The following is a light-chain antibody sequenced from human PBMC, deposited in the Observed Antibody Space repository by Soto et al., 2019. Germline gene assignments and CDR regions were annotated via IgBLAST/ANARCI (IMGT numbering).Light chain of an antibody. Sequence: DIQMTQSPSSLSASVGDRVTITCRASQNIGNFLSWFQQRPGEAPRPLIYAASSLQSGVPSRFIGRGSGTDFTLTISGLQPEDFATYYCHQSYIAPWTFGPGTRVDIK. CDR1: QNIGNF. V-gene: IGKV1-39*01. CDR3: HQSYIAPWT. J-gene: IGKJ1*01. CDR2: AAS.